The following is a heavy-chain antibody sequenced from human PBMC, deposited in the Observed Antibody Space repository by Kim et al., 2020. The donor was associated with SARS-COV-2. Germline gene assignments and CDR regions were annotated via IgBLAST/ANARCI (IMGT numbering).Heavy chain of an antibody. J-gene: IGHJ4*02. D-gene: IGHD5-18*01. CDR1: GFTFSSYA. CDR2: ISGSGGST. V-gene: IGHV3-23*01. Sequence: GGSLRLSCAASGFTFSSYAMSWVRQAPGKGLEWVSAISGSGGSTYYADSVKGRFTISRDNSKNTLYLQMNSRRAEDTAVYYCAKDSFLGYSYGGYFDYWGQVPLLTVSS. CDR3: AKDSFLGYSYGGYFDY.